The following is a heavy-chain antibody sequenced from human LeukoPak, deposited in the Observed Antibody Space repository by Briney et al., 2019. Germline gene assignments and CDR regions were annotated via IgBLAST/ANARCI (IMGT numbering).Heavy chain of an antibody. CDR3: ARGYPDSSGYYYYYYYYYMDV. CDR1: GYTFTSYG. Sequence: ASVKVSCKASGYTFTSYGISWVRQAPEQGLEWMGWISAYNGNTNYAQKLQGRVTMTTDTSTSTAYMELRSLRSDDTAVYYCARGYPDSSGYYYYYYYYYMDVWGKGTTVTVSS. J-gene: IGHJ6*03. CDR2: ISAYNGNT. V-gene: IGHV1-18*01. D-gene: IGHD3-22*01.